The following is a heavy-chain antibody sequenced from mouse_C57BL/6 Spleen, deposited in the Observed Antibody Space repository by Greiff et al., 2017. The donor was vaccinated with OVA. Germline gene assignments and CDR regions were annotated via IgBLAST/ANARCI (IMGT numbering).Heavy chain of an antibody. D-gene: IGHD1-1*01. V-gene: IGHV1-18*01. CDR1: GYTFTDYN. J-gene: IGHJ4*01. CDR3: ARLITTVVEAAMDY. CDR2: INPNNGGT. Sequence: VQLKQSGPELVKPGASVKIPCKASGYTFTDYNMDWVKQSHGKSLEWIGDINPNNGGTIYNQKFKGKATLTVDKSSSTAYMELRSLTSEDTAVYYCARLITTVVEAAMDYWGQGTSVTVSS.